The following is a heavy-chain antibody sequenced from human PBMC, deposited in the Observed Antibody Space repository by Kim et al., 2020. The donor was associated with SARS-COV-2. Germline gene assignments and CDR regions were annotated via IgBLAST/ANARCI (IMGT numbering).Heavy chain of an antibody. J-gene: IGHJ4*02. CDR1: GYTFTSYY. CDR3: ARDYVPSSSGWLYYFDY. D-gene: IGHD6-19*01. Sequence: ASVKVSCKASGYTFTSYYMHWVRQAPGQGLEWMGIINPSGGSTSYAQKFQGRVTMTRDTSTSTVYMELSSLRSEDTAVYYCARDYVPSSSGWLYYFDYWGQGTLVTVSS. V-gene: IGHV1-46*01. CDR2: INPSGGST.